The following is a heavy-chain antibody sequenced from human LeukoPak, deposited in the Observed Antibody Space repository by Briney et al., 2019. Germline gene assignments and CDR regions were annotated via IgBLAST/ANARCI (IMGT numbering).Heavy chain of an antibody. CDR2: FDPEDGET. V-gene: IGHV1-24*01. J-gene: IGHJ4*02. CDR1: GYTLTELS. Sequence: ASVKVSCKVSGYTLTELSMHWVRQAPGKGLEWMGGFDPEDGETIYAQKFQGRVTMTEDTSTDTAYMELSSLRSEDTAVYYCATDLGPPIRQRLVQAHKPRDYWGQGTLVTVSS. D-gene: IGHD6-13*01. CDR3: ATDLGPPIRQRLVQAHKPRDY.